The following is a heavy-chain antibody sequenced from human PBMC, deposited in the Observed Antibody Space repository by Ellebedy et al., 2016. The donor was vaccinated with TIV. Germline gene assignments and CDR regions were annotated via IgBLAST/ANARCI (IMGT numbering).Heavy chain of an antibody. V-gene: IGHV3-33*01. Sequence: GESLKISCAASGFTFSSYGMHWVRQAPGKGLEWVAVIWYDGGNKYYAHSVKGRFTISRDNSKNTLYLQMNSLGAEDTAVYYCARGGSYDADYWGQGTLVTVSS. D-gene: IGHD1-26*01. CDR1: GFTFSSYG. CDR3: ARGGSYDADY. J-gene: IGHJ4*02. CDR2: IWYDGGNK.